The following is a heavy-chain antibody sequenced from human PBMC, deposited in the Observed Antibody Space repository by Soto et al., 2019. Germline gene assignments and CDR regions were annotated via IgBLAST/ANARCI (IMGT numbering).Heavy chain of an antibody. CDR2: IIPIFGTA. CDR3: SRGLFKVRSWDRYSISWYYYYYYMDV. Sequence: ASVKVSCKASGGTFSSYAISWVRQAPGQGLEWMGGIIPIFGTANYAQKFQGRVTITADESTSTAYMELSSLRSEDTAVCYCSRGLFKVRSWDRYSISWYYYYYYMDVWGKGTTVTGSS. CDR1: GGTFSSYA. V-gene: IGHV1-69*13. J-gene: IGHJ6*03. D-gene: IGHD6-13*01.